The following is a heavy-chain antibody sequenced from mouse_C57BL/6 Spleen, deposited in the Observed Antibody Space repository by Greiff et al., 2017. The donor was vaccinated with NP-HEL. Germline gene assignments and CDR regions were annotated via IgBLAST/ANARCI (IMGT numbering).Heavy chain of an antibody. CDR3: ARLYYCNSYFDY. J-gene: IGHJ2*01. V-gene: IGHV1-55*01. CDR1: GYTFTSYW. CDR2: IYPGSGSP. D-gene: IGHD1-1*01. Sequence: QVHVKQPGAELVKPGASVKMSCKASGYTFTSYWITWVKQRPGQGLEWIGDIYPGSGSPNYNEKFKSKATLTVDTSSSTAYMQLSSLTSEDSAFYYCARLYYCNSYFDYWGQGTTLTVSS.